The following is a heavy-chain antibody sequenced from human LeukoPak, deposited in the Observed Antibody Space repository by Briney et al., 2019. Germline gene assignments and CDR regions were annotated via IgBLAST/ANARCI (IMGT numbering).Heavy chain of an antibody. V-gene: IGHV4-4*07. CDR2: IYTSGST. CDR3: ARGGIAAAAAYYYYMDV. D-gene: IGHD6-13*01. CDR1: GGSISSYY. J-gene: IGHJ6*03. Sequence: KPSETLSLTCTVSGGSISSYYWSWIRQPAGKGLEWIGRIYTSGSTNYNPSLKSRVTMSVDTSKNQFSLKLSSVTAADTAVYYCARGGIAAAAAYYYYMDVWGKGTTVTVSS.